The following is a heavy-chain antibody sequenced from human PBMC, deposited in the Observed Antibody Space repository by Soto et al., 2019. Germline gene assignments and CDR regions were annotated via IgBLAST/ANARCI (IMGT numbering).Heavy chain of an antibody. CDR1: GGSISSDPYH. Sequence: SETLSLTCTVSGGSISSDPYHWTWIRQNPGEGLEWIWYVYYSGSVYYNPSLQSRITMSVATSKNLFSLKLSSVTAADTAVYFCVREDDGGDRDYYGLDVWGQGTTVTVSS. J-gene: IGHJ6*02. V-gene: IGHV4-30-4*08. CDR3: VREDDGGDRDYYGLDV. CDR2: VYYSGSV. D-gene: IGHD4-17*01.